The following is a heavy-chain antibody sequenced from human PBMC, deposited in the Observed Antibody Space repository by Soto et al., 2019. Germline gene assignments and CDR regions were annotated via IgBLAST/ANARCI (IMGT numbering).Heavy chain of an antibody. D-gene: IGHD2-2*01. CDR2: IIPIFGTV. CDR3: ARHDCISSSCYYYYYYGTDV. Sequence: QVQLVQSGAEVKKPGSSVKVSCKASGGTFSSYAISWVRQAPGQGLEWMGGIIPIFGTVNYAQKFQGRVTITADESTSTAYMELSSLRSEDTAVYYCARHDCISSSCYYYYYYGTDVWGQGTTVTVSS. J-gene: IGHJ6*02. V-gene: IGHV1-69*12. CDR1: GGTFSSYA.